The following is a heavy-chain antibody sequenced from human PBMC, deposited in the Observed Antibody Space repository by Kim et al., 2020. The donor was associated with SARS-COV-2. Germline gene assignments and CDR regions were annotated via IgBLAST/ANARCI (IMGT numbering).Heavy chain of an antibody. CDR3: VAEIGSRSFGH. V-gene: IGHV3-30*01. D-gene: IGHD3-10*01. CDR2: I. J-gene: IGHJ4*02. Sequence: ISYPESVKGRFIISRDNTKSTLYLQMNSLSPEDTAVYYCVAEIGSRSFGHWGQGTLVTVSS.